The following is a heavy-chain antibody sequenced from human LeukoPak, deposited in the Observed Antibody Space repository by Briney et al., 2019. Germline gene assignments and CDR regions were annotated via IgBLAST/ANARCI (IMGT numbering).Heavy chain of an antibody. CDR1: GFTFSSYG. CDR2: IWYDGSNK. CDR3: ARGTDTAMVTGGYNWFDP. Sequence: PGGSLRLSCAASGFTFSSYGIHWVRQAPGKGLEWVAVIWYDGSNKYYADSVKGRFNISRDNSKNTLYLQMNSLRAEDTAVYYCARGTDTAMVTGGYNWFDPWGQGTLVTVSP. J-gene: IGHJ5*02. D-gene: IGHD5-18*01. V-gene: IGHV3-33*01.